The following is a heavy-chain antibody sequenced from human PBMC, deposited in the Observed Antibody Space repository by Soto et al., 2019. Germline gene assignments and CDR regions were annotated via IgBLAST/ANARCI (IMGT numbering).Heavy chain of an antibody. D-gene: IGHD1-26*01. CDR1: GFTFSGSA. V-gene: IGHV3-73*02. Sequence: EVQLVESGGGLVQPGGSLKLSCAASGFTFSGSAMHWVRQASGKGLEWVGRIRSKANSYATAYAASVKGRFTVSRDDSNNTAHLQLSSLKTEDTAVYYCTPEGAGFDYWGQGTLVTVSS. J-gene: IGHJ4*02. CDR3: TPEGAGFDY. CDR2: IRSKANSYAT.